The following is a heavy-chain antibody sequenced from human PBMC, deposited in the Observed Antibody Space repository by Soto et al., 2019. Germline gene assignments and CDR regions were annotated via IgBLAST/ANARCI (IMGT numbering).Heavy chain of an antibody. Sequence: QVQLVESGGGVVQPGRSLRLSCAASGFTFSSYAMHWVRQALGKGLEWVAVISYDGSNKYYADSVKGRFTISRDNSKNTLYLQMNSLRAEDTAVYYCARELGRGYSYGYFDYWGQGTLVTVSS. CDR3: ARELGRGYSYGYFDY. CDR1: GFTFSSYA. V-gene: IGHV3-30-3*01. CDR2: ISYDGSNK. D-gene: IGHD5-18*01. J-gene: IGHJ4*02.